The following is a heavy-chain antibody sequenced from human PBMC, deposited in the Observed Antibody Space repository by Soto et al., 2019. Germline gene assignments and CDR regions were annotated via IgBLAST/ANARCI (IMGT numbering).Heavy chain of an antibody. CDR2: INHSGST. J-gene: IGHJ6*02. V-gene: IGHV4-34*01. Sequence: PSETLSLTCAVYGGSFSGYYWSWIRQPPGKGLEWIGEINHSGSTNYNPSLKSRVTISVDTSKNQFSLKLSSVTAADTAVYYCARARGITMVRGYYGMDVWGQGTTVTVSS. CDR1: GGSFSGYY. D-gene: IGHD3-10*01. CDR3: ARARGITMVRGYYGMDV.